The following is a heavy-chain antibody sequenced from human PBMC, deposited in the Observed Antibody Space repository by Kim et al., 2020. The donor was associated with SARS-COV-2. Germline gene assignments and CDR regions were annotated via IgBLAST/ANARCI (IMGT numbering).Heavy chain of an antibody. D-gene: IGHD3-9*01. CDR2: IFQGGSK. CDR3: ASNMQSRYFDWLYYGMDV. Sequence: SETLSLTCTVSADFITSGNFWGWIRQPPGKGLEWIGTIFQGGSKYYNPSLKSRVTLSLDTSKSQFSLKLSSVTAADTAIYYCASNMQSRYFDWLYYGMDVWGQGTTVTVSS. J-gene: IGHJ6*02. V-gene: IGHV4-38-2*02. CDR1: ADFITSGNF.